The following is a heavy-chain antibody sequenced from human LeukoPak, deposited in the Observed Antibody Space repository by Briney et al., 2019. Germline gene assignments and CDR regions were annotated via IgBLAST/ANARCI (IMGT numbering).Heavy chain of an antibody. D-gene: IGHD6-6*01. CDR1: GYTFTGYY. CDR2: INPNSGGT. CDR3: ATSVEYSSSSNYY. Sequence: ASVKVSCKASGYTFTGYYMHWVRQAPGQGLEWMGWINPNSGGTNYAQKFQGRVTMTRDTSISTAYMELSRLRSDDTAVYYCATSVEYSSSSNYYWGQGTLVTVS. J-gene: IGHJ4*02. V-gene: IGHV1-2*02.